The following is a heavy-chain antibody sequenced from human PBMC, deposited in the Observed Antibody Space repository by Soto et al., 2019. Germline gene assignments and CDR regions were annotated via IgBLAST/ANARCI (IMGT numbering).Heavy chain of an antibody. J-gene: IGHJ6*02. CDR3: PSPMTTFAVAPGGGVDV. Sequence: TLSLTCAVSGGSINTFDFSWSWIRQPPGRGLEWIGSIYQSGRTYYIPSLKSRVTMSLEKSKNQFSLKINSVVAADTAIYSCPSPMTTFAVAPGGGVDVWGQGTTVTVSS. V-gene: IGHV4-30-2*01. CDR1: GGSINTFDFS. CDR2: IYQSGRT. D-gene: IGHD3-3*01.